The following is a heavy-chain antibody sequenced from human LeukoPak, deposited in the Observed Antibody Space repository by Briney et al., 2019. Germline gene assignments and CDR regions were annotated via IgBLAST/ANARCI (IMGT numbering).Heavy chain of an antibody. D-gene: IGHD6-19*01. CDR3: ARGGGWYFDY. V-gene: IGHV3-7*01. CDR1: GFTFSNYW. CDR2: IGQDGSEN. J-gene: IGHJ4*02. Sequence: GGSLRLSCAASGFTFSNYWMNWVRQAPGKGLEWMASIGQDGSENYYVDSVKGRFTISRDNAKISLYLQMNSLRVEDTAVYYCARGGGWYFDYWGQGALITASS.